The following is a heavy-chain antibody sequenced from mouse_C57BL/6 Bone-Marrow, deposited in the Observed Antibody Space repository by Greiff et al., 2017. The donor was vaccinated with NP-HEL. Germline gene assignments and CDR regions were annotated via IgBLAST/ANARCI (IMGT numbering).Heavy chain of an antibody. D-gene: IGHD1-1*02. CDR1: GYSFTGYY. V-gene: IGHV1-31*01. J-gene: IGHJ1*03. CDR2: IYPYNGVS. CDR3: AREEDYADFDV. Sequence: EVQLVESGPELVKPGASVKISCKASGYSFTGYYKHWVKQSHGNILDWIGYIYPYNGVSSYNQKFKGKATLTVDKSSSTAYMELRSLTSEDSAVYYCAREEDYADFDVWGTGTTVTVSS.